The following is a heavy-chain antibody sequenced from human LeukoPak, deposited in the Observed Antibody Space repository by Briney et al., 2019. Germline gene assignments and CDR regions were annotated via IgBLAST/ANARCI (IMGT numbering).Heavy chain of an antibody. Sequence: PGGSLRLFCAASGFTFSSYAMNWVRQAPGKGLEWVSVISGSGGTTDYADSVKGRLTISRDNSKDTLYLQMNSLRAEDTAVYYCAKDRFGGSGNYYKDYWGQGTLVTVSS. J-gene: IGHJ4*02. V-gene: IGHV3-23*01. CDR1: GFTFSSYA. CDR2: ISGSGGTT. CDR3: AKDRFGGSGNYYKDY. D-gene: IGHD3-10*01.